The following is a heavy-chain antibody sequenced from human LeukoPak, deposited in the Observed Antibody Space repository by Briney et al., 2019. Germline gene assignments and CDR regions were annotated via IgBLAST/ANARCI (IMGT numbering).Heavy chain of an antibody. CDR3: ARYHNGWYSSSWTEYYYYYYGMDV. D-gene: IGHD6-13*01. CDR2: ISAYNGNT. CDR1: GYTFTSYG. Sequence: ASVKVSCKASGYTFTSYGISWVRQAPGQGLEWMGWISAYNGNTNYAQKLQGRVTMTTDTSTSTAYMELRSLRSDDTAVYYCARYHNGWYSSSWTEYYYYYYGMDVWGQGTTVTVSS. J-gene: IGHJ6*02. V-gene: IGHV1-18*01.